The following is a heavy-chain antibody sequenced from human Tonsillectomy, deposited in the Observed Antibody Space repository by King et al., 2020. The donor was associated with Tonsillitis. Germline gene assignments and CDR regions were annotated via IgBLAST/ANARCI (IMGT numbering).Heavy chain of an antibody. V-gene: IGHV4-34*01. CDR3: ASDVDTAMGVDY. Sequence: QVQLQQWGAGLLKPSETLSLTCAVYGGSFSGYYWSWIRQPPGKGLEWIGEINHSGSTNYNPSPKSRVTISVDTSKNQFSLKLSSVTAADTAVYYCASDVDTAMGVDYWGQGTLVTVSS. CDR1: GGSFSGYY. D-gene: IGHD5-18*01. J-gene: IGHJ4*02. CDR2: INHSGST.